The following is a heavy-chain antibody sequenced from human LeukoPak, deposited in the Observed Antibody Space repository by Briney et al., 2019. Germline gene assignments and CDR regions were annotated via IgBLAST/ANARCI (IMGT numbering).Heavy chain of an antibody. J-gene: IGHJ6*03. CDR2: ISSSSLYI. Sequence: GGSLRLSCAASGFTFSSYTINWVRQAPGKGLEWVSSISSSSLYIYYADSVKGRFTISRDNAKNSLYLQMNSLRAEDTAVYYCARVDYDSSGYYYYYYYMDVWGKGTTVTISS. D-gene: IGHD3-22*01. CDR1: GFTFSSYT. CDR3: ARVDYDSSGYYYYYYYMDV. V-gene: IGHV3-21*01.